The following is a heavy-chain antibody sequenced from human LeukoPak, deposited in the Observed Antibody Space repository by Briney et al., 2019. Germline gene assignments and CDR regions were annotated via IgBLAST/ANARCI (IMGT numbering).Heavy chain of an antibody. CDR3: AKEMGGSYYYYYMDV. Sequence: GGSLRLSCAASGFTFSSYGMNWVRQAPGKGLEWVSYISSSGSTIYYADSVKGRFTISRDNSKNTLYLQMNSLRAEDTAVYYCAKEMGGSYYYYYMDVWGKGTTVTISS. CDR1: GFTFSSYG. J-gene: IGHJ6*03. D-gene: IGHD1-26*01. V-gene: IGHV3-48*01. CDR2: ISSSGSTI.